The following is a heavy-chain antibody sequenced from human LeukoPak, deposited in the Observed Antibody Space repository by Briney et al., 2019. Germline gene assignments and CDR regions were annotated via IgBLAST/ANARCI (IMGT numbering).Heavy chain of an antibody. CDR2: ITGPGGSR. D-gene: IGHD4-23*01. CDR3: AKDPPILRWSFDY. J-gene: IGHJ4*02. V-gene: IGHV3-23*01. CDR1: GFTFSTYA. Sequence: PGGSLRLSCAPSGFTFSTYARSWVRGTPGKGREWGSAITGPGGSRYYEDSVKGRFTISRDNSKNTLNLQMNSLRAEDTAVYYCAKDPPILRWSFDYWGQGTLVTVSS.